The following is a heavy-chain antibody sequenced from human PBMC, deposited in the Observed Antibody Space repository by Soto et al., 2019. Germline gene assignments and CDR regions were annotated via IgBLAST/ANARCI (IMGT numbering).Heavy chain of an antibody. Sequence: QVQLVQSGAEVKKPGASVKVSCKASGYTFTSYGISWVRQAPGQGPEWMGWISTNNGNTNYAQKIRGRVTMTTATSTSTGYRELRSLRSDDTAVYYCARLTRSWPFGYGGQGTLVTVSS. CDR1: GYTFTSYG. CDR3: ARLTRSWPFGY. J-gene: IGHJ4*02. D-gene: IGHD6-13*01. CDR2: ISTNNGNT. V-gene: IGHV1-18*01.